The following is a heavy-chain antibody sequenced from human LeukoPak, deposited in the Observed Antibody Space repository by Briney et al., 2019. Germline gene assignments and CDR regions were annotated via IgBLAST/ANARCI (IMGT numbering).Heavy chain of an antibody. CDR2: IYYSGST. D-gene: IGHD3-10*01. J-gene: IGHJ4*02. Sequence: SSETLSLTCSVSGGSISSSNYYWGWIRQPPGKGLEWIGCIYYSGSTYYNPSLKSRVTISVDTSKNQFSLKLSSVTAADTAVYYCARGGYDSGSYYKGPLYYFDYWGQGTLVTVSS. CDR1: GGSISSSNYY. CDR3: ARGGYDSGSYYKGPLYYFDY. V-gene: IGHV4-39*07.